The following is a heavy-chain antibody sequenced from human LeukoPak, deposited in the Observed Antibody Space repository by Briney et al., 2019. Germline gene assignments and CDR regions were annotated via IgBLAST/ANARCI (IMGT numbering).Heavy chain of an antibody. V-gene: IGHV3-23*01. Sequence: SGGSLRLSCAASGFTFSSYAMSWVRQAPGKGVGWVSAISGSGGSTYYADSVKGRFTISRDNSKNTLYLQMNSLRAEDTAVYYCAKHSSGWYSFDYWGQGTLVTVSS. J-gene: IGHJ4*02. D-gene: IGHD6-19*01. CDR3: AKHSSGWYSFDY. CDR1: GFTFSSYA. CDR2: ISGSGGST.